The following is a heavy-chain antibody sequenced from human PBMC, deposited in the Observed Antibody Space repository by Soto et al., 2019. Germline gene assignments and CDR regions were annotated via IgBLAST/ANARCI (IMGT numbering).Heavy chain of an antibody. CDR1: GGSISNYY. Sequence: QVHLQESGPRLVKPSETLSLTCTVSGGSISNYYWSWIRQPPGRGLEWIGHIFYSGSTNYNPALKSRVTISVDTSKSQFSLKLSSVTAADTAAYYCAKDSGYNYGYFRWFDPWGQGTLVTVSS. CDR2: IFYSGST. J-gene: IGHJ5*02. CDR3: AKDSGYNYGYFRWFDP. V-gene: IGHV4-59*01. D-gene: IGHD5-18*01.